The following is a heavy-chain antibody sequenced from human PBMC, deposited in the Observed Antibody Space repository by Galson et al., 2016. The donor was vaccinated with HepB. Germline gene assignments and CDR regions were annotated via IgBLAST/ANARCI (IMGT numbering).Heavy chain of an antibody. V-gene: IGHV1-69*13. Sequence: SVKVSCKASGGTFSSYAISWVRQAPGQGLEWMGGILPIFGTANYAQKFQGRVTITADASTSTAYMWLSSLRTEDTAVYYWAREVSVYGSGSFWFDPWGQGTLVTVSS. CDR3: AREVSVYGSGSFWFDP. J-gene: IGHJ5*02. CDR1: GGTFSSYA. D-gene: IGHD3-10*01. CDR2: ILPIFGTA.